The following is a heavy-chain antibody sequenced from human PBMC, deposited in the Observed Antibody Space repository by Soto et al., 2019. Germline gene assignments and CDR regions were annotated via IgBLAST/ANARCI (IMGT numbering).Heavy chain of an antibody. V-gene: IGHV4-30-4*01. J-gene: IGHJ4*02. CDR3: AGQGITMVRGEFDY. Sequence: QVQLQESGPGLVKPSQTLSLPCTVSGGSISSGDYYWRWIRQPPGQGLEWIGDIYYSGRTYYNPSLNSRVTISVDTSKNQFPLKLSSVTAADTAVYDCAGQGITMVRGEFDYLGQGTLVTVSS. CDR2: IYYSGRT. D-gene: IGHD3-10*01. CDR1: GGSISSGDYY.